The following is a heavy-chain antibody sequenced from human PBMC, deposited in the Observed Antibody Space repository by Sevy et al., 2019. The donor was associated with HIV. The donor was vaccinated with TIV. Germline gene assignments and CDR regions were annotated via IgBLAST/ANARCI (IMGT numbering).Heavy chain of an antibody. CDR3: GRGSSGVVSA. Sequence: GGSLRLSCAASGFIFSSYAMHWVRQAPGKGLVWVSHVNSDGYWTGYADSVKGRLTISRDNAKNTLYLEMRSLTVEDTAVYYCGRGSSGVVSAWGQGTLVTVSS. V-gene: IGHV3-74*01. J-gene: IGHJ5*02. D-gene: IGHD2-8*02. CDR1: GFIFSSYA. CDR2: VNSDGYWT.